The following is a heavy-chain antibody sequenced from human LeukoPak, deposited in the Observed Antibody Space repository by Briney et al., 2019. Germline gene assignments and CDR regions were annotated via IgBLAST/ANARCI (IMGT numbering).Heavy chain of an antibody. D-gene: IGHD6-19*01. CDR1: GGTFSSYA. Sequence: ASVKVSCKASGGTFSSYAISWVRQAPGQGLEWMGRINPNSGGTNYAQKFQGRVTMTRDTSISTAYMELSRLRSDDTAVYYCATGIAVAGTVFFDYWGQGTLVTVSS. J-gene: IGHJ4*02. CDR2: INPNSGGT. V-gene: IGHV1-2*06. CDR3: ATGIAVAGTVFFDY.